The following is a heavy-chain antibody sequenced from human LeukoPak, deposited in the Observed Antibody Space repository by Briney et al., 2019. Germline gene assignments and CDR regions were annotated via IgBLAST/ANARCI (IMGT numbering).Heavy chain of an antibody. D-gene: IGHD3-10*01. Sequence: GGSLRLSCAASGFTFSSYSMNWVRQAPGKGLEWVSYISSSSSTIYYADSVKGRFTISRDNSKNTLYLQMDSLRVEDTAVYYCARRPSSKFIDYWGQGTLVTVSS. CDR2: ISSSSSTI. CDR1: GFTFSSYS. CDR3: ARRPSSKFIDY. V-gene: IGHV3-48*01. J-gene: IGHJ4*02.